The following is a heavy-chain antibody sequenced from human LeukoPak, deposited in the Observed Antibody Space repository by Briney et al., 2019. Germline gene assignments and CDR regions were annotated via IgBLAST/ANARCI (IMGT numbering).Heavy chain of an antibody. V-gene: IGHV3-7*03. J-gene: IGHJ3*02. Sequence: GGSLRLSCVTTGFTFSGDWMSWVRQAPGKGLEWVANINQDESERFVVDSMRGRVTISRDNTRNSLHLQMDSLRVDDTAVYYCAKLLWFEDLGGGPFDIWGQGTMVTVSS. CDR2: INQDESER. D-gene: IGHD3-10*01. CDR3: AKLLWFEDLGGGPFDI. CDR1: GFTFSGDW.